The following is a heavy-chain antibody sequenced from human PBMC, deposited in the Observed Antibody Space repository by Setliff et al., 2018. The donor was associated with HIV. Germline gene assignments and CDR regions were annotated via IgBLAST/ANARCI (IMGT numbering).Heavy chain of an antibody. V-gene: IGHV4-4*08. CDR3: ARDATSEGYMDV. CDR1: NGSINDYY. CDR2: TYNSENI. Sequence: PSETLSLTCSMSNGSINDYYWSWIRQSPGKGLEWIGSTYNSENINYNPSLKSRVTVSADTSKNQFSLKLTSVTAADTAMYFCARDATSEGYMDVWGKGTTVTVSS. J-gene: IGHJ6*03.